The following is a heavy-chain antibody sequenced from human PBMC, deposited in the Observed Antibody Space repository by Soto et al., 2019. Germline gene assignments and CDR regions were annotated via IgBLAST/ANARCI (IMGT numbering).Heavy chain of an antibody. Sequence: PSETLSLTCTVSGGSISSYYWSWIRQPPGKGLEWIGYIYYSGSTNYNPSLKSRVTISVDTSKNQFSLKLGSVTAADTAVYYCARHWLFDGWFDPWGQGTLVTVSS. CDR3: ARHWLFDGWFDP. J-gene: IGHJ5*02. CDR2: IYYSGST. V-gene: IGHV4-59*08. D-gene: IGHD3-9*01. CDR1: GGSISSYY.